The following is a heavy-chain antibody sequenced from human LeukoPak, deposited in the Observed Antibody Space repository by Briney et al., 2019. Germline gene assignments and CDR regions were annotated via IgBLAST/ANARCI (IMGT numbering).Heavy chain of an antibody. V-gene: IGHV1-18*01. J-gene: IGHJ5*02. CDR1: GYSFTSYG. CDR3: VRAVVVNWFDP. CDR2: ISAYNGNT. D-gene: IGHD2-15*01. Sequence: ASVKVSCKASGYSFTSYGISWVRQAPGQGLEWMGWISAYNGNTNYAQKLQGRVTMTTDTSTSTAYMELRSLRSDDTAVYHCVRAVVVNWFDPWGQGTLVTVSS.